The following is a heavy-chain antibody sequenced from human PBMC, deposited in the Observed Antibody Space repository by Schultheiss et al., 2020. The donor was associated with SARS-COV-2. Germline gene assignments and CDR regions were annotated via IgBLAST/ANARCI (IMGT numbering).Heavy chain of an antibody. CDR3: ARDFPAWSVWGSYRYYFDY. J-gene: IGHJ4*02. CDR1: GYTFTGYY. V-gene: IGHV1-2*02. CDR2: INPNSGGT. Sequence: ASVKVSCKASGYTFTGYYMHWVRQAPGQGLEWMGWINPNSGGTNYAQKFQGRVTMTRDTSTSTVYMELSSLRSEDTAVYYCARDFPAWSVWGSYRYYFDYWGQGTLVTVSS. D-gene: IGHD3-16*02.